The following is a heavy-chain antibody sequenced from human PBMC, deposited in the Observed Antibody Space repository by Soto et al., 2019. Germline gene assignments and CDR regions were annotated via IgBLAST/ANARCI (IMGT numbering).Heavy chain of an antibody. Sequence: GGSLRLSYAVSGGNCSSYEGSWVRQAPGKGLEWVSYISSSGSTIYYADSVKGRFTISRDNSKNTLFLQMNGLRAEDTAVYYCAKVTKRAAAGRYEYYKYGMDVWGQGTTVTVSS. J-gene: IGHJ6*02. D-gene: IGHD6-13*01. CDR2: ISSSGSTI. CDR3: AKVTKRAAAGRYEYYKYGMDV. V-gene: IGHV3-48*03. CDR1: GGNCSSYE.